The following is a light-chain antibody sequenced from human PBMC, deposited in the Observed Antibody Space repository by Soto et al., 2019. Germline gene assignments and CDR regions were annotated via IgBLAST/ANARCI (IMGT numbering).Light chain of an antibody. CDR2: DAS. CDR1: QSVSSY. CDR3: QQRSNWPLT. V-gene: IGKV3-11*01. Sequence: ETVLTQSPATLSLSPGERATLSCRASQSVSSYLAWYQQKPGQAPRLLIYDASNRATGIPDRFSGSGSGTEFALTISSLQSEDFAVYYCQQRSNWPLTFGGGTKVDIK. J-gene: IGKJ4*01.